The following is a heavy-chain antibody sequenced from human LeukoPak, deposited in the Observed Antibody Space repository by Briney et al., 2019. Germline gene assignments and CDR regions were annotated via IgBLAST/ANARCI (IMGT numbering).Heavy chain of an antibody. J-gene: IGHJ4*02. CDR2: ISSSSSSI. D-gene: IGHD6-6*01. Sequence: GGSLRLSCAASGFTFRNYGMDWVRQAPGKGLEWVSYISSSSSSINYADSVKGRFTISSDNAKNSVFLQMNSLRAEDTAVYYCARGGAARPDYWGQGTLVTVSS. CDR3: ARGGAARPDY. V-gene: IGHV3-48*01. CDR1: GFTFRNYG.